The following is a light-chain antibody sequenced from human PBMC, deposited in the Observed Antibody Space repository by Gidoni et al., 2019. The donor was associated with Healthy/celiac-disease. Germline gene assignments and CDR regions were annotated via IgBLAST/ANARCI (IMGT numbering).Light chain of an antibody. CDR3: QQYYSTPYT. Sequence: DIVMTQSPDSLAVSLGERATINCKSSQSVLYSSNNKNYLAWYQQKLGQLPKLLIYWASTRESGVPDRFSGSGSGTDFTLTISSLQAEDVAVYYCQQYYSTPYTFGQGTKLEIK. CDR1: QSVLYSSNNKNY. CDR2: WAS. V-gene: IGKV4-1*01. J-gene: IGKJ2*01.